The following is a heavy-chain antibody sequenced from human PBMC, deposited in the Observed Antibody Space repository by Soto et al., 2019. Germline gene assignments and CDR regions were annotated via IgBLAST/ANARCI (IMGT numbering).Heavy chain of an antibody. Sequence: VQLVESGGGLVKPGGSLRLSCAASGFVFSDYYMTWIRQAPGKALEWVSDISSGGAVSNFADSVRGRFTISRDNTNNSLYLLMNNLRAEDTAIYYCARRLTGRTTGDWFDPWGQGTLVTVSS. CDR1: GFVFSDYY. CDR2: ISSGGAVS. CDR3: ARRLTGRTTGDWFDP. J-gene: IGHJ5*02. V-gene: IGHV3-11*01. D-gene: IGHD1-1*01.